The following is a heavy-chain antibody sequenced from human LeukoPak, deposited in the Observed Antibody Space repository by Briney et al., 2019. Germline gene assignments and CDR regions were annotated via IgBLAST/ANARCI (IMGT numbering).Heavy chain of an antibody. D-gene: IGHD4-17*01. CDR1: GYDFSTKW. V-gene: IGHV5-51*01. CDR3: ARLAPDYADYWFDP. Sequence: GESLKISCQTSGYDFSTKWIGWVRQMPGKGLDWMGIIYPLESITKYSPAFQGHVTLTADTSINTAFLQWTSLKASDTAIYYCARLAPDYADYWFDPWGQGTLVTVSS. CDR2: IYPLESIT. J-gene: IGHJ5*02.